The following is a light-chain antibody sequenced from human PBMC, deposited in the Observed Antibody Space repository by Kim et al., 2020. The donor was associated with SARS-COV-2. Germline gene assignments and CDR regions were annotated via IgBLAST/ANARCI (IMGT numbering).Light chain of an antibody. CDR1: QSVYTY. CDR2: DAS. V-gene: IGKV3-11*01. Sequence: PGERATLSCRASQSVYTYLAWYQQKPGQAPRLLIYDASNRATGIPARFSGSGSGTDFTLTISSLEPEDFAVYYCQQRYGWPPVTFGQGTRLE. CDR3: QQRYGWPPVT. J-gene: IGKJ5*01.